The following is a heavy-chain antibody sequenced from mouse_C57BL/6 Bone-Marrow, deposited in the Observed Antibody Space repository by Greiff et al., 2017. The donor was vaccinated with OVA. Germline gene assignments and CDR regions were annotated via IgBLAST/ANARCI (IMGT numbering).Heavy chain of an antibody. Sequence: EVKLVESEGVVVQPGGSLKLSCAASGFTFSDYYMYWVRQTPEKRLEWVAYISNGGVSTYYPDPVKGRFTISRDNAKHTLKLQMNRLKSEDTAMYYCARQGTVVATNWYFDVGGTGTTVTVSS. CDR3: ARQGTVVATNWYFDV. CDR2: ISNGGVST. J-gene: IGHJ1*03. CDR1: GFTFSDYY. D-gene: IGHD1-1*01. V-gene: IGHV5-12*01.